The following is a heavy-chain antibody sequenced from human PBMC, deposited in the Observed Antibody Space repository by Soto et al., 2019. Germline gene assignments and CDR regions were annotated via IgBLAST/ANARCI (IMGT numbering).Heavy chain of an antibody. CDR1: GDTFTDFY. J-gene: IGHJ4*02. CDR3: ARGGHVVVVTAALDY. D-gene: IGHD2-21*02. CDR2: VNPSGGHT. V-gene: IGHV1-46*01. Sequence: QVQLVQSGAEVKKPGASVKVSCKASGDTFTDFYIHWVRQPPGLGVEWMGTVNPSGGHTTYAQHFLGRMTMTRDTSTSTLNMELNSLTSEDTAVYYCARGGHVVVVTAALDYCGQGTLVTVSS.